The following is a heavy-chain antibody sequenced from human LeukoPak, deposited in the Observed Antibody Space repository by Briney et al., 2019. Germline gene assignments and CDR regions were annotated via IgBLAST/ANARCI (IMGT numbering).Heavy chain of an antibody. J-gene: IGHJ4*02. CDR2: ISPSGGST. CDR1: GYTFTSNY. CDR3: AREYGTTSREFDY. V-gene: IGHV1-46*01. Sequence: ASVKVSCKAFGYTFTSNYMHWVRQAPGQGPEWMGVISPSGGSTTYAQKFQGRVTITADRSTSTAYMELSSLRSEDTAVYYCAREYGTTSREFDYWGQGTLVTVSS. D-gene: IGHD1-7*01.